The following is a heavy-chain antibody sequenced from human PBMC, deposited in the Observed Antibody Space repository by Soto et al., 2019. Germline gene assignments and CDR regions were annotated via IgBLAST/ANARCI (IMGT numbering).Heavy chain of an antibody. Sequence: SETLSLTCTVSGGAISGYYWTWIRQPAGKGLEWIGRIYSSGGTKYNPSLKSRVDMSLDMSKNQFSLRLNSVTAADTAVYYCARGQRFSDSFDPWGQGTLVTVSS. J-gene: IGHJ5*02. CDR2: IYSSGGT. CDR1: GGAISGYY. V-gene: IGHV4-4*07. CDR3: ARGQRFSDSFDP. D-gene: IGHD3-3*01.